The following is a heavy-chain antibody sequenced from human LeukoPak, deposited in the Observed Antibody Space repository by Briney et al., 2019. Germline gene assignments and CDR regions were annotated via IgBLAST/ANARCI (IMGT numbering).Heavy chain of an antibody. CDR1: GYSFTSYW. Sequence: GESLQISCKGSGYSFTSYWIGWVRQMPGKGLEWMGIIYPGDSDTRYSPSFQGQVTISADKSISPAYLQWSSLKASDTGMYYCARRGPHYDSPTDYWGQGTLVTVSS. CDR2: IYPGDSDT. J-gene: IGHJ4*02. D-gene: IGHD3-3*01. V-gene: IGHV5-51*01. CDR3: ARRGPHYDSPTDY.